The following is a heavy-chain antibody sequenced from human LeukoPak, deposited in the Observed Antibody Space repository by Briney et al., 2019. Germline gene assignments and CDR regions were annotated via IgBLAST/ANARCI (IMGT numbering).Heavy chain of an antibody. CDR2: INPNSGGT. CDR1: GYTFTGYY. V-gene: IGHV1-2*02. Sequence: ASVKVSCKASGYTFTGYYMHWVRQAPGQGLEGIGWINPNSGGTNYAQKFQGRVTMTRDTSISTAYMELSRLRSDDTAVYYCARRKVAATRNWFDPWGQGTLVTVSS. D-gene: IGHD2-15*01. CDR3: ARRKVAATRNWFDP. J-gene: IGHJ5*02.